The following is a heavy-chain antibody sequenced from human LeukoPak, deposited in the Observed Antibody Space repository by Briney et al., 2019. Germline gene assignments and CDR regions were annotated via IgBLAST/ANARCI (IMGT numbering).Heavy chain of an antibody. J-gene: IGHJ4*02. CDR1: GFSFSSYG. CDR3: ANYASGRSIDS. V-gene: IGHV3-33*06. CDR2: IWRDGTHE. D-gene: IGHD3-10*01. Sequence: GGSLRLSCAASGFSFSSYGMHWVRQAPGKGLEWVAVIWRDGTHENYADSVKGRFTISRDNSNNTLYLQMYSLRVEDTAVYYCANYASGRSIDSWGQGTLVTVS.